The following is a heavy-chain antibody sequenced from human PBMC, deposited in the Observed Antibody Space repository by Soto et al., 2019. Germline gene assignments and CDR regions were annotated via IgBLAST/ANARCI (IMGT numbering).Heavy chain of an antibody. D-gene: IGHD1-26*01. CDR1: GDTFSSYA. V-gene: IGHV1-69*13. Sequence: SVKVSCKASGDTFSSYAISWVRQAPGQGLEWMGGIIPIFGTANYAQKFQGRVTITADESTSTAYMELSSLRSEDTAVYYCARGWVYSGSYSARGYYYYYGMDVWGQGTTVTVSS. CDR3: ARGWVYSGSYSARGYYYYYGMDV. CDR2: IIPIFGTA. J-gene: IGHJ6*02.